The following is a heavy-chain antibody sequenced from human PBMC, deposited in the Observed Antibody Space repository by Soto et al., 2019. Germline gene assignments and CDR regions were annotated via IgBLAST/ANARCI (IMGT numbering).Heavy chain of an antibody. CDR1: GGSISSGGYY. CDR3: ARPFAVAAAGPFDS. J-gene: IGHJ4*02. V-gene: IGHV4-31*03. D-gene: IGHD6-13*01. CDR2: IYYSGST. Sequence: QVQLQESGPGLVKPSQTLSLTCTVSGGSISSGGYYWSWIRQHPGKGLEWIGNIYYSGSTYYNPSLNRRVTIEVDTSKTPFSLKQSSLTAAATAMYYCARPFAVAAAGPFDSWGQGTPVTVS.